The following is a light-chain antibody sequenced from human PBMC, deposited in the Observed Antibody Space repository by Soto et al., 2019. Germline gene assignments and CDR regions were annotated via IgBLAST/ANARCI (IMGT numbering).Light chain of an antibody. V-gene: IGKV3-20*01. J-gene: IGKJ2*01. CDR3: QQYGTYT. CDR1: QSVRGNF. Sequence: EIVLMQSPGTLSLSPGERATLSCRASQSVRGNFLAWYQQKPAQAPRLLIYGASHRATGIPDRFSGSGSGTDFTLTISRLEPEDFAVYFCQQYGTYTFGQGTKVEIK. CDR2: GAS.